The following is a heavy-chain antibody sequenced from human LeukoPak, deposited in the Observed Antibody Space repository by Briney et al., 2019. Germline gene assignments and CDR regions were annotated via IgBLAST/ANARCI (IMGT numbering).Heavy chain of an antibody. CDR3: TKEEQQLWFFDY. CDR1: GFTFSSNG. CDR2: IRYDGNNQ. J-gene: IGHJ4*02. D-gene: IGHD5-18*01. Sequence: GGSLRLSCAASGFTFSSNGMHWVRQAPGKGLEWVAFIRYDGNNQYYADSVKGRFTISRDNSKNTLYLQMNSLRAEDTAVYYCTKEEQQLWFFDYWGQGTLVTVSP. V-gene: IGHV3-30*02.